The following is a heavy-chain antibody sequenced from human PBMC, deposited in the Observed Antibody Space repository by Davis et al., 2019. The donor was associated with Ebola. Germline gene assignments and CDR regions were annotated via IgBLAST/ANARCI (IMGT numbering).Heavy chain of an antibody. CDR2: MFYSGST. CDR3: ARGSTGDFDY. J-gene: IGHJ4*02. V-gene: IGHV4-59*01. CDR1: GGSISSYY. Sequence: PSETLSLTCTVSGGSISSYYWSWIRQPPGKGLEWIGYMFYSGSTNYNPSLKSRVTISVDTSKNQFSLKLSSVTAAATAVYYCARGSTGDFDYWGQGTLVTVSS. D-gene: IGHD1-1*01.